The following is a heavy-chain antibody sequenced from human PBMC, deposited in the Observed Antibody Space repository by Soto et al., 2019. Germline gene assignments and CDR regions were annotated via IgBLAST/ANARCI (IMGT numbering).Heavy chain of an antibody. Sequence: SVKVSCKASGGTFSSYAISWVRQAPGQGLEWMGGIIPIFGTANYAQKFQGRVTITADESTSTAYMELSSQRSEDTAVYYCARDRGYSSGWSMEYYYYYGMDVWGQGTTVTVSS. CDR1: GGTFSSYA. J-gene: IGHJ6*02. D-gene: IGHD6-19*01. V-gene: IGHV1-69*13. CDR3: ARDRGYSSGWSMEYYYYYGMDV. CDR2: IIPIFGTA.